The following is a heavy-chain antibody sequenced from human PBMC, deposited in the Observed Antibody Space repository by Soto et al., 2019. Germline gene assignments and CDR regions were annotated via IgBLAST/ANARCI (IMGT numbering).Heavy chain of an antibody. D-gene: IGHD2-2*02. V-gene: IGHV4-31*03. J-gene: IGHJ5*02. CDR3: ARRRGAYCSSTSCYSDLFDP. CDR2: IYYSGST. Sequence: QVQLQESGPGLVKPSQTLSLTCTVSGGSISSGGYYWSWIRQHPGKGLEWIGYIYYSGSTYYNPSLKSRVIISVDTSKNQFSLKLSSVTAADTAVYYCARRRGAYCSSTSCYSDLFDPWGQGTLVTVSS. CDR1: GGSISSGGYY.